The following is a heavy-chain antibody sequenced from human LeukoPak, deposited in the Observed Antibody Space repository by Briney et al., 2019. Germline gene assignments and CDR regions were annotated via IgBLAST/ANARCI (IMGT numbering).Heavy chain of an antibody. Sequence: TSETLSLTCTVSGGSVSRSPYYWGWIRQPPGKGLEWIGNIYYSGSTYYNPSLESRVTISVDTSKNQFSLRLRSVTAADTAVYYCARVSITMIGSLDYWGQGTLVTVSS. CDR3: ARVSITMIGSLDY. J-gene: IGHJ4*02. CDR2: IYYSGST. D-gene: IGHD3-22*01. CDR1: GGSVSRSPYY. V-gene: IGHV4-39*07.